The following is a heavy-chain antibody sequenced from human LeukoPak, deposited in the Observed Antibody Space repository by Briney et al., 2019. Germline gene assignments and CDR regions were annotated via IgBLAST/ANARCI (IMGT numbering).Heavy chain of an antibody. J-gene: IGHJ4*02. V-gene: IGHV4-59*01. D-gene: IGHD5-18*01. CDR3: ARGGYSYGSYYFDY. CDR1: GGSISSYY. CDR2: IYYSGST. Sequence: SETLSLTCTVSGGSISSYYWSWIRQPPGKGLEWIGYIYYSGSTNYNPSLKSRVTISVDTSKNQFSLKLSSVTAAGTAVYYCARGGYSYGSYYFDYWGQGTLVTVSS.